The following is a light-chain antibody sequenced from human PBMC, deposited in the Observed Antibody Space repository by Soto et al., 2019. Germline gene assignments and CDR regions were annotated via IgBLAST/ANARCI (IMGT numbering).Light chain of an antibody. CDR1: QGIGSY. Sequence: DIQLTQSPSFLSTSVGDKVTITCQASQGIGSYLAWYQQKPGKAPKFLICLASTLQSGVPSRFSGTGSGTEFNLTISNLQPEDFATYYCQQLNAYPRTFGRGTKVE. J-gene: IGKJ1*01. CDR2: LAS. CDR3: QQLNAYPRT. V-gene: IGKV1-9*01.